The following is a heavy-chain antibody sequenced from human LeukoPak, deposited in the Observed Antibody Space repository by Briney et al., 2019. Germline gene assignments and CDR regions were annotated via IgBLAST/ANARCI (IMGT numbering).Heavy chain of an antibody. CDR1: GYTFTSYD. CDR2: MNPNSGNT. D-gene: IGHD6-13*01. CDR3: ARAPGSSFAWFDP. J-gene: IGHJ5*02. V-gene: IGHV1-8*01. Sequence: GASVKVSCKASGYTFTSYDINWVRQATGQGLEWMGWMNPNSGNTGYAQKFQGSVTMTRNTSISTAYMELSSLRSEDTAVYYCARAPGSSFAWFDPWGQGTLVTVSS.